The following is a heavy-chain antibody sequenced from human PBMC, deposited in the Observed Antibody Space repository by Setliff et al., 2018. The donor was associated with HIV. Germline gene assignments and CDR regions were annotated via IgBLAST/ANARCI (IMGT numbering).Heavy chain of an antibody. V-gene: IGHV3-66*01. CDR3: ATQLRRGYSYGSLFDY. Sequence: GGSLRLSCAASGFSVSRNYMSWVRQAPGKGLEWVSVSYCGGSTNYADSVKGRFTISTDNSKNTLYLQMNSLRAEDTAVYYCATQLRRGYSYGSLFDYWGQGTLVTVSS. D-gene: IGHD5-18*01. J-gene: IGHJ4*02. CDR2: SYCGGST. CDR1: GFSVSRNY.